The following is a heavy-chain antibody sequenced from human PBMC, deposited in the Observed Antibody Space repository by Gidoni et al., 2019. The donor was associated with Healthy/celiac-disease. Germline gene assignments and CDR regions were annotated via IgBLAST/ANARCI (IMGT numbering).Heavy chain of an antibody. CDR1: AFTFSSYA. CDR2: ISYDGSNK. CDR3: VEGTIFGVAGPYYYYGMDV. D-gene: IGHD3-3*01. J-gene: IGHJ6*02. Sequence: QVQLVASGGGVVQPGRSLRLSCAASAFTFSSYAMHWVRQAPGKGLEWVAVISYDGSNKYYADSVKGRFTISRDNSKNTLYLQMNSLRAEDTAVYYCVEGTIFGVAGPYYYYGMDVWGQGTTVTVSS. V-gene: IGHV3-30-3*01.